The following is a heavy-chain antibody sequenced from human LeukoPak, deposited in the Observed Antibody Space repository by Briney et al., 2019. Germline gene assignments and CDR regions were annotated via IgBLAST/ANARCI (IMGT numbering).Heavy chain of an antibody. V-gene: IGHV4-39*01. CDR2: IYYSGST. Sequence: SETLSLTCTVSGGSITSSSYYWGWIRQPPGKGLEWIGSIYYSGSTYYNPSLKSRVTISVDTSKNQFSLNLSSVTAADTAVYYCAPYCSSTSYYGEGDYWGQGTLVTVSS. CDR1: GGSITSSSYY. D-gene: IGHD2-2*01. CDR3: APYCSSTSYYGEGDY. J-gene: IGHJ4*02.